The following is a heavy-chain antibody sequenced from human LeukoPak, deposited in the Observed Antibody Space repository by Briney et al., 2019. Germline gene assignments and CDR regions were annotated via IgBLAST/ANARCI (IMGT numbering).Heavy chain of an antibody. Sequence: PSETLSPTCTVSGGSISSGSYYWSWIRQPAGKGLEWIGRIYTGGSTDYNPSLKSRVTISVDTSKNQFSLKLSSVTATDTAVYYCARKGDVWGKGTTVTVSS. V-gene: IGHV4-61*02. CDR3: ARKGDV. J-gene: IGHJ6*04. CDR2: IYTGGST. CDR1: GGSISSGSYY.